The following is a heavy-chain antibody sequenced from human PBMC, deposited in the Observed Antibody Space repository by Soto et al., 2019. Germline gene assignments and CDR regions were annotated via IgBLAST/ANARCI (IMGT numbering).Heavy chain of an antibody. J-gene: IGHJ6*02. CDR3: ARTYQYSSSRGYYYYGMDV. Sequence: GGSLRLSCAASGFTFSSYAMRWVRQAPGKGLEWVAVISYDGSNKYYADSVKGRFTISRDNSKNTLYLQMNSLRAEDTAVYYCARTYQYSSSRGYYYYGMDVWGQGTTVTVSS. CDR2: ISYDGSNK. CDR1: GFTFSSYA. V-gene: IGHV3-30-3*01. D-gene: IGHD6-13*01.